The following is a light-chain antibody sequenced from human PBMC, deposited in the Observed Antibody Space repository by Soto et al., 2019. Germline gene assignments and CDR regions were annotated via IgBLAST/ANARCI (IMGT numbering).Light chain of an antibody. J-gene: IGKJ5*01. V-gene: IGKV1-8*01. CDR1: QGISSY. Sequence: RMTQSPSSFSASTLYRVTITFLASQGISSYLAWYQQKPGKAPKLLIYAASTLQSGVPSRFSGSGSGTDFTLTISCLQSEDFATYYCQQYYSYPITFGQGTRLEI. CDR3: QQYYSYPIT. CDR2: AAS.